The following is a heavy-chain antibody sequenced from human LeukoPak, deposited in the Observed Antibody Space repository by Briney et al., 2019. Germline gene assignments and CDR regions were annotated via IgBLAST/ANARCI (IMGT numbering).Heavy chain of an antibody. D-gene: IGHD1-26*01. V-gene: IGHV4-38-2*02. CDR2: IYHSGTT. Sequence: PSETLSLTCTVSGFSISNDCYWTWLRQPPGKGLEWIGGIYHSGTTYYNPSLRGRVSISLDTSKTQFSLKLSSVTAADTAVYYCARGKAYSGSYYGIFDYWGQGTLVTVSS. CDR3: ARGKAYSGSYYGIFDY. J-gene: IGHJ4*02. CDR1: GFSISNDCY.